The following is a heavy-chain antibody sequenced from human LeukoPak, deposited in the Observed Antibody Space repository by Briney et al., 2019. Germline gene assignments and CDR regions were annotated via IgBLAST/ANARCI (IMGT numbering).Heavy chain of an antibody. CDR2: ISYSGST. V-gene: IGHV4-39*01. J-gene: IGHJ4*02. CDR1: GGSISSSSYY. Sequence: SETLSLTCTVSGGSISSSSYYWGWIRQPPGKGLEWIESISYSGSTYYNPSLKSRVTISVDTSKNHFSLKLNSVTAADTAVFYCARHGPNCSGGSCYSGKYFDYWGQGTLVTVSS. D-gene: IGHD2-15*01. CDR3: ARHGPNCSGGSCYSGKYFDY.